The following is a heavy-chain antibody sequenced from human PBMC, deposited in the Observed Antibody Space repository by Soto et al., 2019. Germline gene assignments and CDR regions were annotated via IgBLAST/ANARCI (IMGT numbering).Heavy chain of an antibody. J-gene: IGHJ4*02. CDR2: IKQDGSEK. Sequence: SGGSLRLSCAASGFTFSSYWISWVRQAPGKGLEWVANIKQDGSEKYYVDSVKGRFTISRDNAKNSLYLQMNSLRAEDTAVYYCERVLAAFGAAADFDYWGQGTLVTVSS. V-gene: IGHV3-7*01. CDR1: GFTFSSYW. D-gene: IGHD6-13*01. CDR3: ERVLAAFGAAADFDY.